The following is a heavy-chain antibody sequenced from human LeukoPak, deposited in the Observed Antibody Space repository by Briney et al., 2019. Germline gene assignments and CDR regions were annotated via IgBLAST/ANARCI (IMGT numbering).Heavy chain of an antibody. CDR3: ARRVYCSSTSCYHYYYYMDV. J-gene: IGHJ6*03. V-gene: IGHV1-46*03. CDR1: GYTFTTYY. CDR2: INPSDGST. D-gene: IGHD2-2*01. Sequence: GASVKVSCKASGYTFTTYYVHWVRQAPGQGLEWLGIINPSDGSTTYAQKFEGRVTMSRDMSTRTVYMELSSLRADDTAVYYCARRVYCSSTSCYHYYYYMDVWGKGTTVTVSS.